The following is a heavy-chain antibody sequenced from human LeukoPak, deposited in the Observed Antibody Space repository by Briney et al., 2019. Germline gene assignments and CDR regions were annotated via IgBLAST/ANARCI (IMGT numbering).Heavy chain of an antibody. CDR2: IKQDGGEK. CDR1: GITFSSYW. Sequence: GGSLRLSCADSGITFSSYWMSWVRQAPGKGLEWVANIKQDGGEKYYVDFVKGRFTISRDNAKNSLYLQMNNLRVEDTAVYYCARDGRPLDYWGQGTLVTVSS. V-gene: IGHV3-7*03. J-gene: IGHJ4*02. CDR3: ARDGRPLDY.